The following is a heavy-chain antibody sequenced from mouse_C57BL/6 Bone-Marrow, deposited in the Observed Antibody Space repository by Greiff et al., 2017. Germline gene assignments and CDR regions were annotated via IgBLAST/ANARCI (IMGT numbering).Heavy chain of an antibody. CDR1: GFNITDDY. V-gene: IGHV14-4*01. CDR2: IDPENGDT. J-gene: IGHJ4*01. D-gene: IGHD3-2*02. Sequence: VQLQQSGAELVRPGASVKLSCTASGFNITDDYMHWVKQRPEQGLEWIGWIDPENGDTEYASKFQGKATITADTSSNTAYLQLSSLTSEDTAVYYCTTDSSWYAMDYWGQGTSVTVSS. CDR3: TTDSSWYAMDY.